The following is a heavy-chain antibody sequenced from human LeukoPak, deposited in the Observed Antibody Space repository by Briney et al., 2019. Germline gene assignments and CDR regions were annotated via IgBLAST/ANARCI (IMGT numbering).Heavy chain of an antibody. CDR2: TYYRSKWYN. D-gene: IGHD3-22*01. Sequence: SQTLSLTCAISGDSVSSISATWNWIRQSPSRGLEWLGRTYYRSKWYNDYAPSVKSRITINQDTSKNQFSLQLNSVTPEDTAVYYCARERYYDSTGFFHFDQWGQGTLVTVSS. CDR1: GDSVSSISAT. CDR3: ARERYYDSTGFFHFDQ. J-gene: IGHJ4*02. V-gene: IGHV6-1*01.